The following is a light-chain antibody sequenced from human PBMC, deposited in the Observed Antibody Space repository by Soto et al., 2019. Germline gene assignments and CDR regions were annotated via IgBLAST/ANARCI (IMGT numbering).Light chain of an antibody. Sequence: QSALTQPRSVSGSPGQSVTISCTGTSSDVGGYNYVSWYQQHPGKAPKLMIYDVSKRPSGVPDRFSGSKSGNTASLTISGLQAENEANYYACSYAGSSPVVFGGGPKLTVL. CDR3: CSYAGSSPVV. V-gene: IGLV2-11*01. CDR1: SSDVGGYNY. J-gene: IGLJ2*01. CDR2: DVS.